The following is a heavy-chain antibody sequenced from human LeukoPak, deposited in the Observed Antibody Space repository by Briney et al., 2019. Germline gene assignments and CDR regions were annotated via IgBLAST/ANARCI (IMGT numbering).Heavy chain of an antibody. D-gene: IGHD6-6*01. Sequence: GGSLRLSCAPSGFTFTTYDMNRVRHAPGKGLEWVSYISRDSAYMYLADSVKGRFTISRDNAKNSLYLQMNSMRGDDTAVYYCARDDASTARASGMDVWGKGTTVTVSS. V-gene: IGHV3-21*01. CDR2: ISRDSAYM. CDR3: ARDDASTARASGMDV. CDR1: GFTFTTYD. J-gene: IGHJ6*04.